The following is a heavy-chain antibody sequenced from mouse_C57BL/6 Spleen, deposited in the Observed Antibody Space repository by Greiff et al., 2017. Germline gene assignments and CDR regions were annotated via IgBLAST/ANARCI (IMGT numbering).Heavy chain of an antibody. J-gene: IGHJ3*01. Sequence: VQLQQPGAELVQPGASVKLSCTASGYTFTSYWMHWVKQRPGQGLEWIGMIHPNSGSTNYNEKFKSKATLTVDKSSSTAYMQLSSLTSEDSAVYYGARSPYGSSSAWFAYWGQGTLVTVSA. D-gene: IGHD1-1*01. V-gene: IGHV1-64*01. CDR2: IHPNSGST. CDR3: ARSPYGSSSAWFAY. CDR1: GYTFTSYW.